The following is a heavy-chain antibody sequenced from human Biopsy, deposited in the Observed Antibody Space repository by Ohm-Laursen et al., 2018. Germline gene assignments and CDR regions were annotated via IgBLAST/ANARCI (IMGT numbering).Heavy chain of an antibody. CDR2: VYYSGTT. CDR1: GGSVSDSFHF. J-gene: IGHJ6*02. Sequence: GTLSLTCTVSGGSVSDSFHFWSWIRQPPGKGLEWIGDVYYSGTTNYNPSLKSRLTISVDTSKNPFSLNLNSVTAADTAVYFCARDVKRYCSGTSCYSGYFGMDVWGQGTTVTVS. D-gene: IGHD2-2*01. CDR3: ARDVKRYCSGTSCYSGYFGMDV. V-gene: IGHV4-61*01.